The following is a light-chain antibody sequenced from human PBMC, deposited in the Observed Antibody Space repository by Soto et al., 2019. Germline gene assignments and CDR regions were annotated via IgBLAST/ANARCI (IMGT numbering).Light chain of an antibody. J-gene: IGLJ3*02. CDR3: AAWDDSLNARV. Sequence: QLVLTQPPSTSGAPGQTVTISCSGGSSNIGTHTVTWFQQLPGTAPKLLIYSNNQRPSGVPDRFSGSKSATSASLAISGLQSEDEADYYCAAWDDSLNARVFGGGTKVTVL. CDR1: SSNIGTHT. V-gene: IGLV1-44*01. CDR2: SNN.